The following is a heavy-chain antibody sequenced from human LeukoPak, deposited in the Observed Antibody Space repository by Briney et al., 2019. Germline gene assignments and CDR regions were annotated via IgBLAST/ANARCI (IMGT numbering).Heavy chain of an antibody. D-gene: IGHD6-13*01. CDR3: ARDIAVYSRDYYFDY. CDR2: IYYSGST. V-gene: IGHV4-59*01. CDR1: GGSISSYY. J-gene: IGHJ4*02. Sequence: SETLSLTCTVSGGSISSYYWSWIRQPPGKGLEWIGYIYYSGSTNYNPSLKSRVTISVDTSKNQFSLKLSSVTAADTAVYYCARDIAVYSRDYYFDYWGQGTLVTVSS.